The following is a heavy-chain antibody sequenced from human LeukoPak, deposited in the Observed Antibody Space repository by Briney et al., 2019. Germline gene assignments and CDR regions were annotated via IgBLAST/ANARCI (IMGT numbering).Heavy chain of an antibody. V-gene: IGHV3-23*01. J-gene: IGHJ4*02. CDR3: ARVTSMVRGVTPPYYFDY. CDR2: ISGSGDST. Sequence: PPGGSLRLSCAASGFTFSSYAMSWVRQAPGKGLEWVSAISGSGDSTFYADSVKGRFTISRDNSKNTLYLQMNSLRAEDTAVYYCARVTSMVRGVTPPYYFDYWGQGTLVTVSS. D-gene: IGHD3-10*01. CDR1: GFTFSSYA.